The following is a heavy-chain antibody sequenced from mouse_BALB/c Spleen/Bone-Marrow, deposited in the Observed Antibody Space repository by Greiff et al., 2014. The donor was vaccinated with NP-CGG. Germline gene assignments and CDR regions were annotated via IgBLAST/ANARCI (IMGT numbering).Heavy chain of an antibody. CDR1: GYTFTNYW. CDR3: ARERYGYDGWYFDV. Sequence: DLVKPGASVKLSCKTSGYTFTNYWINWIKQRPGQGLEWLGRIAPGSGSTYYNEMFKVKAPLTVVTSSSTAYIQLSSLSSEDSAVYFCARERYGYDGWYFDVWGAGTTVTVSS. V-gene: IGHV1S41*01. CDR2: IAPGSGST. J-gene: IGHJ1*01. D-gene: IGHD2-2*01.